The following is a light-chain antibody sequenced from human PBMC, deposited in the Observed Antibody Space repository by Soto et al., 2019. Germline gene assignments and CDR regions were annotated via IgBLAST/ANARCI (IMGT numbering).Light chain of an antibody. CDR1: NIGSKS. V-gene: IGLV3-21*02. CDR2: DDT. J-gene: IGLJ3*02. CDR3: QVWDGSSDHRV. Sequence: SYELTQPPSVSVAPGQTASITCGGNNIGSKSMHWYQQKPGQAPVLVVFDDTDRPSGIPERFFGSNSGNTATLTISRVEAGDEADYYCQVWDGSSDHRVFGGGTKVTVL.